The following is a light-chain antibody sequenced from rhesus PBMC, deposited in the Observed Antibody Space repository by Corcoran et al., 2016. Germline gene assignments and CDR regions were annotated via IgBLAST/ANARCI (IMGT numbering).Light chain of an antibody. V-gene: IGKV1S12*01. CDR3: QHYYDNPYS. Sequence: DIQMTQSPSALSASVGDRVTISCRASQNIYRNLAWYQQKPGKAPKLLIDAASSLQTGIPSRFSGSGSGTDFTLTISSLQPEDSAAYYCQHYYDNPYSFGQGTKVEIK. CDR1: QNIYRN. J-gene: IGKJ2*01. CDR2: AAS.